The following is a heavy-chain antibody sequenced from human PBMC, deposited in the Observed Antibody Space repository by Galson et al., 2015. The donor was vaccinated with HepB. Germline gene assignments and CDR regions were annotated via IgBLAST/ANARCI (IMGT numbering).Heavy chain of an antibody. D-gene: IGHD2-21*01. CDR1: GGTFSSYA. CDR2: IIPIFGTA. CDR3: AINQAYCGGDCSLGAFDI. V-gene: IGHV1-69*13. Sequence: SVKVSCKASGGTFSSYAISWVRQAPGQGLEWMGGIIPIFGTANYAQKFQGRVTITADESTSTAYMELSSLRSEDTAVYYCAINQAYCGGDCSLGAFDIWGQGTMVTVSS. J-gene: IGHJ3*02.